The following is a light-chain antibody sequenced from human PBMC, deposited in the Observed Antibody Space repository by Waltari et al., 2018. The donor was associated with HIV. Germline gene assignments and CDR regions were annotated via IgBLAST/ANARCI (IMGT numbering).Light chain of an antibody. CDR2: GNN. J-gene: IGLJ2*01. CDR3: QSYDRTLSVI. V-gene: IGLV1-40*01. Sequence: QSVLTQPPSVSGAPGQRVTISCTGSSSNIGAGYDVHWYQQLPGTAPKLLIYGNNNRPSGVPDRVSGSKSGTSASLAITGLQAEDEADYYCQSYDRTLSVIFGGGTKLTVL. CDR1: SSNIGAGYD.